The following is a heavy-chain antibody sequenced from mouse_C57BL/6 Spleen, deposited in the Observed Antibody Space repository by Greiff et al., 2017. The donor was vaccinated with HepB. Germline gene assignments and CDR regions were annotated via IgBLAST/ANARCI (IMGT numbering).Heavy chain of an antibody. CDR1: GYTFTSYW. CDR3: ARHAPYGSSYEWYFDV. J-gene: IGHJ1*03. D-gene: IGHD1-1*01. CDR2: IDPSDSYT. V-gene: IGHV1-50*01. Sequence: QVQLQQPGAELVKPGASVKLSCKASGYTFTSYWMQWVKQRPGQGLEWIGEIDPSDSYTNYNQKFKGKATLTVDTSSSTAYMQLSSLTSEASAVYYCARHAPYGSSYEWYFDVWGTGTTVTVSS.